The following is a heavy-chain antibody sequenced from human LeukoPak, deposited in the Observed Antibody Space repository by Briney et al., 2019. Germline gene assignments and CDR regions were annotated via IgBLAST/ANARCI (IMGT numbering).Heavy chain of an antibody. V-gene: IGHV3-13*01. CDR1: GLTFSSHD. J-gene: IGHJ3*02. Sequence: PGGSLRLSCAASGLTFSSHDMHWVRQVTGKGLEWVSAIGTLADTFYSDSVKGRFTISRENAKNSLYLQMSSLRAGDTAVYYCATGRSSGWSYAFDIWGRGTMVTVSS. CDR3: ATGRSSGWSYAFDI. D-gene: IGHD6-19*01. CDR2: IGTLADT.